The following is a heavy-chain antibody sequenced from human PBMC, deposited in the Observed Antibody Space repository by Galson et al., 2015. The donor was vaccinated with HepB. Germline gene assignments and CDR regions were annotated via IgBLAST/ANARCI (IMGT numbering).Heavy chain of an antibody. D-gene: IGHD6-19*01. CDR1: GFTFSSYG. J-gene: IGHJ4*02. CDR3: ARGGYSSGWSLDY. V-gene: IGHV3-33*08. CDR2: IWYDGSNK. Sequence: SLRLSCAASGFTFSSYGMHWVRQAPGKGLEWVAVIWYDGSNKYYADSVKGRFTISRDNSKNTLYLQMNSLRAEDTAVYYCARGGYSSGWSLDYWGQGTLVTVSS.